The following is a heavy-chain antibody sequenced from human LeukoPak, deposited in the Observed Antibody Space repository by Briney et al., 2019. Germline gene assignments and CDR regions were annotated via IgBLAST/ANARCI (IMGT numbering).Heavy chain of an antibody. CDR2: INPNSGGT. D-gene: IGHD5-12*01. J-gene: IGHJ4*02. CDR3: ARLDSGYDPVLDY. Sequence: ASVKVSCKTSGYTFTGYYMHWVRQAPGQGLEWMGWINPNSGGTNYAQKFQGRVTMTRDTSISTAYMELSRLRSDDTAVYYCARLDSGYDPVLDYWGQGTLVTVSS. V-gene: IGHV1-2*02. CDR1: GYTFTGYY.